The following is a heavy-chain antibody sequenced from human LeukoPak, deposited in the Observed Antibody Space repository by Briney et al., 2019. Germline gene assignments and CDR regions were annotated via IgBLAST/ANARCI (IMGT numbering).Heavy chain of an antibody. CDR1: GGSISIGSYY. CDR2: IYTSGST. CDR3: ARLLLGNSDPFDY. J-gene: IGHJ4*02. Sequence: SQTLSLTCTVSGGSISIGSYYWSWIRQPAGKGLEWFGRIYTSGSTNYNPSLKSRVTISVDTSKNQFSLKLSSVTAADTAVYYCARLLLGNSDPFDYWGQGTLVTVSS. V-gene: IGHV4-61*02. D-gene: IGHD3-16*01.